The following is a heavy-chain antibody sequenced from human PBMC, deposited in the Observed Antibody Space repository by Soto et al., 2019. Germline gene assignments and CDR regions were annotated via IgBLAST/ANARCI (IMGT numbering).Heavy chain of an antibody. CDR1: GFTFTGYG. D-gene: IGHD3-10*01. CDR3: ARVRGTPLYGMDV. CDR2: IGRSSDSI. Sequence: EGQLVESGGGLVQPGESLRLSCAASGFTFTGYGMNWVRQAPGKGLEWISSIGRSSDSIYYADSVKGRFTISRDNAKDSVYLQMNSLRDEDTALYYCARVRGTPLYGMDVWGQGTTVTVSS. J-gene: IGHJ6*02. V-gene: IGHV3-48*02.